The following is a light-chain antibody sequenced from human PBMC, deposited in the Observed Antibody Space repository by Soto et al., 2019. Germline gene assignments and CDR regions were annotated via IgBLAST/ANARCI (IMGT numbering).Light chain of an antibody. CDR1: SSNIGRHG. J-gene: IGLJ2*01. Sequence: QSVLTQPPSASGTPGQRVTISCSGSSSNIGRHGVNLYQHLPGAAPKLLIYSNNQRPSGVPDRLSGSTSGTSVSLTISGLQSEDEADYYCATWDDSLNGVVFGGGTQLTVL. CDR2: SNN. V-gene: IGLV1-44*01. CDR3: ATWDDSLNGVV.